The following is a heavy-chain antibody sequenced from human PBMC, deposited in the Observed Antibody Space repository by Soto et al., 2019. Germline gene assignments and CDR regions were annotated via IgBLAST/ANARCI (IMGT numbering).Heavy chain of an antibody. CDR3: ARGGSGYTWFNEF. D-gene: IGHD3-22*01. V-gene: IGHV1-69*01. CDR2: ITPVFQTA. CDR1: GGLFSSYP. Sequence: QEQLVQSGAEVKKPGSSVKVSCKASGGLFSSYPISWVRQVPGQGLEWMGGITPVFQTAYYTQRFQGRVTITADYSTNTAYMELSSLRSEDTAIYYCARGGSGYTWFNEFWGQGTLVTVSS. J-gene: IGHJ4*02.